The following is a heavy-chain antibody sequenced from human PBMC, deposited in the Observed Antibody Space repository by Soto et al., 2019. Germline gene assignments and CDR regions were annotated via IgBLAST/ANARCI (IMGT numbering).Heavy chain of an antibody. Sequence: PSETLSLTCAVSGGSISSGGYSWSWIRQPPGKGLEWIGYIYHSGSTYYNPSLKSRVTISVDRSKNQFSLKLSSVTAADTAVYYCARLRYSVAVTAINLMWFDPWGQGTLVTVSS. CDR2: IYHSGST. D-gene: IGHD2-21*02. CDR3: ARLRYSVAVTAINLMWFDP. J-gene: IGHJ5*02. CDR1: GGSISSGGYS. V-gene: IGHV4-30-2*01.